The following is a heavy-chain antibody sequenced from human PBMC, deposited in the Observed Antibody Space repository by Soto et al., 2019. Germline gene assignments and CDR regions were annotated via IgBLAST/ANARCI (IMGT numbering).Heavy chain of an antibody. D-gene: IGHD3-9*01. V-gene: IGHV3-66*01. CDR2: IYSGGST. CDR3: ARGAFDWSDTFDY. Sequence: EVQLVESGGGLVQPGGSLRLSCAASGFTVSSNYMSWVRQAPGKGLEWVSVIYSGGSTYYADSVKGRFTISRDNSKNTLYLQMNSLRAEDTAVYYCARGAFDWSDTFDYWGQGTLVTVSS. J-gene: IGHJ4*02. CDR1: GFTVSSNY.